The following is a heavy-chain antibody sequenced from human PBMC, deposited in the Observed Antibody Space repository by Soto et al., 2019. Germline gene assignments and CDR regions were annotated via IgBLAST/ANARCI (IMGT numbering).Heavy chain of an antibody. V-gene: IGHV3-30-3*01. CDR2: ISYDGSNK. CDR3: ARDQDDDYCFDY. J-gene: IGHJ4*02. CDR1: GFTFSSYA. D-gene: IGHD4-17*01. Sequence: GGSLRLSCAASGFTFSSYAMHWVRQAPGKGLEWVAVISYDGSNKYYADSVKGRFTISRDNSKNTLYLQMNRLRAEDTAVYYCARDQDDDYCFDYWGQGTLATVSS.